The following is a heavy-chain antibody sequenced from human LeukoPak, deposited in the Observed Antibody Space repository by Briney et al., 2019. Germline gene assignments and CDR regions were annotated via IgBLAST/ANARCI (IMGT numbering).Heavy chain of an antibody. CDR3: ARQESSAYYPFEY. J-gene: IGHJ4*02. CDR1: GGSVSSGSYY. D-gene: IGHD3-22*01. V-gene: IGHV4-61*01. Sequence: SETLSLTCTVSGGSVSSGSYYWSWIRQPPGKGLEWIGYIYYSGSTNYNPSLKSRVTISVDTSKNQFSLKLSSVTAADTAVYYCARQESSAYYPFEYWGPGTLVSVSS. CDR2: IYYSGST.